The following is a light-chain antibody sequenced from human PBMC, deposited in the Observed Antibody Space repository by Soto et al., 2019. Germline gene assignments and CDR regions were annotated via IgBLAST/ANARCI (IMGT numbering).Light chain of an antibody. CDR3: QSYYSMLGGSSYV. Sequence: QSVLTQPPSVSGAPGQRVTISCTGSSFNIGAGYYVHWYQQLQGTAPKLLIDGNTNRPSGVPYRFSGSKSGTSASLAITGIEAEDEAESYSQSYYSMLGGSSYVFGTGTKLTVL. V-gene: IGLV1-40*01. CDR2: GNT. J-gene: IGLJ1*01. CDR1: SFNIGAGYY.